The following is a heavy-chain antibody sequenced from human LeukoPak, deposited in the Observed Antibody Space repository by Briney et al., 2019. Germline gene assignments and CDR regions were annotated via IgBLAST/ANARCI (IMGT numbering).Heavy chain of an antibody. J-gene: IGHJ4*02. CDR1: GLTFSSHA. CDR3: AKEQRIVVVVAAYFDY. CDR2: ISGSGDST. D-gene: IGHD2-15*01. V-gene: IGHV3-23*01. Sequence: GGSLRLSCAASGLTFSSHAMSWVRQAPGKGLEWVSAISGSGDSTYYADSVKGRFTNSRDNSKNTLYLQMNSLRAEDTAVYYCAKEQRIVVVVAAYFDYWGQGTLVTVSS.